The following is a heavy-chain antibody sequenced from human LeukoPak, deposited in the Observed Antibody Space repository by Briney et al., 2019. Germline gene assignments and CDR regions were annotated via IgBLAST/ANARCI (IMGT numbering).Heavy chain of an antibody. V-gene: IGHV3-20*04. CDR1: GFTFEDYG. J-gene: IGHJ3*01. D-gene: IGHD6-19*01. Sequence: PGGSLRLSCAASGFTFEDYGMSWVRQAPGKGLEWVSGINWHGDRTGYADSVKGRFTISRDNAKNSLYLQMNSLRAEDTAVYYCAKDSDIAVAGSDDALDVWGQGTMVTVSS. CDR2: INWHGDRT. CDR3: AKDSDIAVAGSDDALDV.